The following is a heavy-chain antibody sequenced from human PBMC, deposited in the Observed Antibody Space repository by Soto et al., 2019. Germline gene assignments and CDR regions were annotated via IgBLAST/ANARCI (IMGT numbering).Heavy chain of an antibody. J-gene: IGHJ6*02. D-gene: IGHD4-17*01. CDR3: ARLRYGDFYYAMDV. CDR2: INSDGSST. CDR1: GFTFSSYW. Sequence: GGSLRLSCAASGFTFSSYWMHWVRQAPGKGLVWVSRINSDGSSTSYADSVKGRFTISRDNAKNTLYLQWSSLKASDTAMYYCARLRYGDFYYAMDVWGQGTTVTVSS. V-gene: IGHV3-74*01.